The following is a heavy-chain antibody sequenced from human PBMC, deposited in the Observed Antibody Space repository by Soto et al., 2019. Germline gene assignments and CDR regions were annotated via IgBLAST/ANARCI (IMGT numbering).Heavy chain of an antibody. D-gene: IGHD4-17*01. Sequence: EVQLLQSGGGLGQPGGSLRLSCAVSGFTFTTYGVTWVRQASGRGLEWVSGFSGYGGGTFYAASVKGRFTISRDNSTVYLQMNSLRPEDTAVYFCTRWNGYGDSWGQGTLVTVSS. CDR2: FSGYGGGT. CDR3: TRWNGYGDS. V-gene: IGHV3-23*01. CDR1: GFTFTTYG. J-gene: IGHJ5*02.